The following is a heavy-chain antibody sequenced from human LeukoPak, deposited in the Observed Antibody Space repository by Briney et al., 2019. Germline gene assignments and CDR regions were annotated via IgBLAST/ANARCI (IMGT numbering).Heavy chain of an antibody. J-gene: IGHJ3*02. CDR1: GGSISSSSYY. V-gene: IGHV4-39*01. D-gene: IGHD3-22*01. Sequence: SETLSLTCTVPGGSISSSSYYWGWIRQPPGKGLEWIGSIYYSESTYYNPSLKSRVTISVDTSKNQFSLKLSSVTAADTAVYYCARNRITMIVVFAFDIWGQGTMVTVSS. CDR2: IYYSEST. CDR3: ARNRITMIVVFAFDI.